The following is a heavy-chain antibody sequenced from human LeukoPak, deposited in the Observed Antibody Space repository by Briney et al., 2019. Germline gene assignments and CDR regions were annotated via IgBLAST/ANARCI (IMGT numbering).Heavy chain of an antibody. CDR3: AKDPDYGDRKYFQH. V-gene: IGHV3-30*18. D-gene: IGHD4-17*01. Sequence: PGGSLRLSCAASGFTFSNYGMHWVRQAPGKGLEWVALISYDGSNKYYADSVKGRFTISRDNSKNTLYLQMNSLRAEDTAVYYCAKDPDYGDRKYFQHWGQGTLVTVSS. CDR2: ISYDGSNK. CDR1: GFTFSNYG. J-gene: IGHJ1*01.